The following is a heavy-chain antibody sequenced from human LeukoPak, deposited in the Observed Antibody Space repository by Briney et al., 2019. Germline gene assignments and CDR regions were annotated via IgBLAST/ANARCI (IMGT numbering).Heavy chain of an antibody. CDR2: IYSGGST. D-gene: IGHD2-15*01. CDR3: ASRVLGRDY. CDR1: GFXVSSNY. J-gene: IGHJ4*02. V-gene: IGHV3-66*01. Sequence: PGGSLRLSCAASGFXVSSNYMSWVRQAPGKGLEWVSVIYSGGSTYYADSVKGRFTISRDNSKNTLSLQMNSLRAEDTAVYYCASRVLGRDYWGQGTLVTVSS.